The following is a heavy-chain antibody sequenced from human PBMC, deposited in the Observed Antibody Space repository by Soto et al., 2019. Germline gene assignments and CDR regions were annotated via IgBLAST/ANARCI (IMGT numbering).Heavy chain of an antibody. Sequence: EVQLVESGGGLVQPGRSLRLSCAASGFSFDEYAMHWVRQAPGKGLEWVSGVSWNSGTMGYGDSVRGRFAISRDNAKNSLHLQMNSLTTEDTALYYCAKGFCSSTRCLTYSYMDVWGKGTTVTVSS. J-gene: IGHJ6*03. CDR2: VSWNSGTM. CDR3: AKGFCSSTRCLTYSYMDV. D-gene: IGHD2-2*01. V-gene: IGHV3-9*01. CDR1: GFSFDEYA.